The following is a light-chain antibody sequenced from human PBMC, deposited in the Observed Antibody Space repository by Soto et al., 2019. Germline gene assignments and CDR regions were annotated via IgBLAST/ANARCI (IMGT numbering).Light chain of an antibody. Sequence: DVDMTHSPSSLSASVWDRVTITCRASQSISKYVNWYQHKPGKAPTVLIHAASSLQSGVPSRFSGSGSGTDFFLTISSLQPEDFAVYYCQQSHSKPLTFGGGTKVDIK. CDR1: QSISKY. V-gene: IGKV1-39*01. CDR3: QQSHSKPLT. CDR2: AAS. J-gene: IGKJ4*01.